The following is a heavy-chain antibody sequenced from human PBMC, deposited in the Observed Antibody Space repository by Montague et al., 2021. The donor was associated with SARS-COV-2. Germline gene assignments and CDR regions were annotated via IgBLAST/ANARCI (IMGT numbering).Heavy chain of an antibody. J-gene: IGHJ6*04. CDR2: NNYAT. V-gene: IGHV3-73*01. Sequence: NNYATAYGASVKGRFTISRDDSKNTAYLQMNTLKTEDTGVYYCTRHRGEYSSLTSFSYYGMDVWGKGTMVTV. D-gene: IGHD2/OR15-2a*01. CDR3: TRHRGEYSSLTSFSYYGMDV.